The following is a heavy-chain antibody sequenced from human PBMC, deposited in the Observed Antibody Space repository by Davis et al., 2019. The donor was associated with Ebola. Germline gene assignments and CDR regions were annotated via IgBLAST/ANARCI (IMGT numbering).Heavy chain of an antibody. D-gene: IGHD6-19*01. CDR3: AKADSPNGWFLGS. CDR2: IRSDGSDK. J-gene: IGHJ5*02. CDR1: GFTFSNYA. Sequence: PGGSRLSCAASGFTFSNYAIHWVRQAPGKGLEWAALIRSDGSDKYYADSVKDRFSISRDNSRNTVYLQMNSLRPEDTAVYFCAKADSPNGWFLGSWGQGTLVTVSS. V-gene: IGHV3-30*02.